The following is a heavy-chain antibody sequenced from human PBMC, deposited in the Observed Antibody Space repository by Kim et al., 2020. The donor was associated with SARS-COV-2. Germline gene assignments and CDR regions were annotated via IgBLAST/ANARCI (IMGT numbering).Heavy chain of an antibody. CDR3: AKDYDFWSGYLDY. D-gene: IGHD3-3*01. Sequence: YADSVKGRFTISRDNPKNTLYLQMNSLRAEDTAVYYCAKDYDFWSGYLDYWGQGTLVTVSS. V-gene: IGHV3-30*02. J-gene: IGHJ4*02.